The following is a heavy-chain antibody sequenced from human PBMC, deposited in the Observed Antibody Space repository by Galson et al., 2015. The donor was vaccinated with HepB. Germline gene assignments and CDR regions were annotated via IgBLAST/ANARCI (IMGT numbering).Heavy chain of an antibody. CDR3: ATDLVWRRTYYDILTGYLAPALRREYYYYGMDV. V-gene: IGHV1-24*01. J-gene: IGHJ6*02. CDR2: FDPEDGET. CDR1: GYTLTELS. Sequence: SVKVSCKVSGYTLTELSMHWVRQAPGKGLEWMGGFDPEDGETIYAQKFQGRVTMTEDTSTDTAYMELSSLRSEDTAVYYCATDLVWRRTYYDILTGYLAPALRREYYYYGMDVWGQGTTVTVSS. D-gene: IGHD3-9*01.